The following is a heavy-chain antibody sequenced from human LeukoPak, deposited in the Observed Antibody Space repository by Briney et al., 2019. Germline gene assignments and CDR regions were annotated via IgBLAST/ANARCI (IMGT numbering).Heavy chain of an antibody. D-gene: IGHD2-8*01. J-gene: IGHJ3*02. CDR3: ARDTKPPYDALDI. CDR2: INNDGSST. CDR1: GFTFSSYW. Sequence: GESLRLSCAASGFTFSSYWMHWVRQAPGKGLVWVSRINNDGSSTSYADSVKGRFTISRDNAKNTLYLQMNSLRAEDTAVYYCARDTKPPYDALDIWGQGTVVTVSS. V-gene: IGHV3-74*01.